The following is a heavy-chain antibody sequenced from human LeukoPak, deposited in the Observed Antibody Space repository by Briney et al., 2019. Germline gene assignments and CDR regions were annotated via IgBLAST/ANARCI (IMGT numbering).Heavy chain of an antibody. D-gene: IGHD3-10*01. CDR3: ARGITMVRGALRRDY. Sequence: ASVKVSCKASGYTFTCYYMHWVRQAPGQGLEWMGWINPNSGGTNYAQKFQGRVTMTRDTSISTAYMELSRLRSDDTAVYYCARGITMVRGALRRDYWGQGTLVTVSS. CDR2: INPNSGGT. V-gene: IGHV1-2*02. J-gene: IGHJ4*02. CDR1: GYTFTCYY.